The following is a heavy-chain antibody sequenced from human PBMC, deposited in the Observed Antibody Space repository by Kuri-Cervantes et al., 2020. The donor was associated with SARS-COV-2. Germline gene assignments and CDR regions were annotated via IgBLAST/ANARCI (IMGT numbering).Heavy chain of an antibody. V-gene: IGHV3-23*01. CDR3: AKALRMAAAGAYYYYYMDV. CDR1: GFTFINYA. CDR2: ISGGGGTT. J-gene: IGHJ6*03. D-gene: IGHD6-13*01. Sequence: GESLKISCAASGFTFINYAMTWVRQAPGKGLECVSSISGGGGTTYNADSVKGRFTISRDNSKNTLYLQMNSLRAEDTAVYYCAKALRMAAAGAYYYYYMDVWGEGTTVTVSS.